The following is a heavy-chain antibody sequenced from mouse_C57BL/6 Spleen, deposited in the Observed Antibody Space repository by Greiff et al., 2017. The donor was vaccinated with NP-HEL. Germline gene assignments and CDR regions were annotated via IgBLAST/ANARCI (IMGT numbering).Heavy chain of an antibody. V-gene: IGHV15-2*01. CDR2: ILPSIGRT. CDR3: ARDTARAEGFAY. D-gene: IGHD3-1*01. Sequence: QVQLQQSGSELRRPGSSVKLSCKDFDSEVFPIAYMSWVRQKPGHGFEWIGGILPSIGRTIYGEKFEDKATLDADTLSNTAYLELNSLTSEDSAIYYCARDTARAEGFAYWGQGTLVTVSA. CDR1: DSEVFPIAY. J-gene: IGHJ3*01.